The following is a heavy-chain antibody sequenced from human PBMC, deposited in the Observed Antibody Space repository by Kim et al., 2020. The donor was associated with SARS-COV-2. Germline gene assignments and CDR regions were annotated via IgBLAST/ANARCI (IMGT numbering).Heavy chain of an antibody. CDR3: AREKQTDPVVSAALDY. J-gene: IGHJ4*02. Sequence: GGSLRLSCAASGFTFSSYGMHWVRQAQGKGREWVAVIWYDGSNKYYADSVKGRFTISRDKSKNTLYLQMNSMRAEDTAVYYCAREKQTDPVVSAALDYWGQGTLVTVSS. CDR1: GFTFSSYG. V-gene: IGHV3-33*01. D-gene: IGHD2-2*01. CDR2: IWYDGSNK.